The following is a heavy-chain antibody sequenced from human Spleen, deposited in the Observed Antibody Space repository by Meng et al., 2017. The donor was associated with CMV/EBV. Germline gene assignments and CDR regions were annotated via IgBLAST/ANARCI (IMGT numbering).Heavy chain of an antibody. CDR3: ARESTTEQQQYWFDP. J-gene: IGHJ5*02. D-gene: IGHD1/OR15-1a*01. CDR2: IIPILGIA. Sequence: QLQLVQSGAEVKKSGASVTVYCKASGYSCTSYDISWVRQATGQGLEWVGGIIPILGIANYAQKFQGRVTITADKSTSTAYMELSSLRSEDTAVYYCARESTTEQQQYWFDPWGQGTLVTVSS. CDR1: GYSCTSYD. V-gene: IGHV1-69*10.